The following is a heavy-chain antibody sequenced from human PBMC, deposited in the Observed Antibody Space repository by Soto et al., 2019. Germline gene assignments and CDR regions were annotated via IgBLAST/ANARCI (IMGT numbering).Heavy chain of an antibody. J-gene: IGHJ6*02. CDR1: GFTFSSYA. CDR3: ERDNYRFNSGDGFSMDV. Sequence: PGGSLRLSCAASGFTFSSYAMHWVRQAPGKGLEWVAVISYDGSNKYYADYVKGRFTISRDNSKNTLYLQMNSLRAEDTAVYYCERDNYRFNSGDGFSMDVWGQVTTVNVSS. CDR2: ISYDGSNK. D-gene: IGHD5-12*01. V-gene: IGHV3-30-3*01.